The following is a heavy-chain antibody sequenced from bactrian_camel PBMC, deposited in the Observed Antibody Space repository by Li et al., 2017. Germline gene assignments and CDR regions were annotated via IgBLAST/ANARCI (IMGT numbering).Heavy chain of an antibody. D-gene: IGHD6*01. Sequence: HVQLVESGGGSVQAGGSLRLSCAYSGGIGPEGTGSDSTNCMAWYRQAPGLEREGVAALDSDGSTTYAEAVKGRFTISKDNAKNTLYLQMNSLKPEDTAMYYCAVDWCSAPGSSWPRLPDPLFDVEGQGTQVTVS. CDR2: LDSDGST. J-gene: IGHJ4*01. V-gene: IGHV3S53*01. CDR1: GGIGPEGTGSDSTNC.